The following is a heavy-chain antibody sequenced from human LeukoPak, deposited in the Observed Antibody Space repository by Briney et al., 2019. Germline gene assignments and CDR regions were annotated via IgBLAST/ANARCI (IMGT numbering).Heavy chain of an antibody. D-gene: IGHD3-3*01. Sequence: GGSLRLSCAASGFSFSDAWMNWVHQAPGKGLEWVSAISGSGGSTYYADSVKGRFTISRDNSKNTLYLQMNSLRAEDTAVYYCASKLYYDFWSGYPYYYGMDVWGQGTTVTVSS. J-gene: IGHJ6*02. CDR1: GFSFSDAW. CDR3: ASKLYYDFWSGYPYYYGMDV. CDR2: ISGSGGST. V-gene: IGHV3-23*01.